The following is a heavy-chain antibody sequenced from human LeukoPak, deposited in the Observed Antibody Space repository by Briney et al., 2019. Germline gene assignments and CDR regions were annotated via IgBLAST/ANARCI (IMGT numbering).Heavy chain of an antibody. J-gene: IGHJ3*02. CDR1: GGSISSYY. CDR2: VYASGST. V-gene: IGHV4-4*07. CDR3: ARADYGGRWNDVFDI. D-gene: IGHD4-23*01. Sequence: SETLSLTCTVSGGSISSYYWSWIRRPAGKGLEWIGRVYASGSTVYNPSLKSRVTMSVDTSKNQFSLKLTSMTAADTAVYYCARADYGGRWNDVFDIWGQGTTVTVSS.